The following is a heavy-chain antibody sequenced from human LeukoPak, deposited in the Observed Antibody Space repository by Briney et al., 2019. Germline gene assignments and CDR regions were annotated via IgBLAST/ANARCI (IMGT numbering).Heavy chain of an antibody. Sequence: ASVKVSCKASGYTFTSYGISWVRQAPGQGLEWMGWISAYNGNTNYAQKLQGRVTMTTDTSTTTVYMELRSLRSDDTAVHYCARNLWLEEIDYWGQGTLVTVSS. CDR2: ISAYNGNT. D-gene: IGHD5-12*01. J-gene: IGHJ4*02. CDR3: ARNLWLEEIDY. V-gene: IGHV1-18*01. CDR1: GYTFTSYG.